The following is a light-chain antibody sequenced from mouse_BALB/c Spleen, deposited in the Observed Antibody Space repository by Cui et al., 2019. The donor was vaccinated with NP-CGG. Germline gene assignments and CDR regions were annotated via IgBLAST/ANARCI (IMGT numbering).Light chain of an antibody. V-gene: IGLV1*01. Sequence: HDAVTKESALTTSPGETVTLTCRSSTGAVTTSNYANWVQEKPDHLFTGLIGGTNNRTPGVPARFSGSLIGDKAALTITGAQTEDEAIYFCALWYSNHWVFGGGTTLTVL. J-gene: IGLJ1*01. CDR1: TGAVTTSNY. CDR3: ALWYSNHWV. CDR2: GTN.